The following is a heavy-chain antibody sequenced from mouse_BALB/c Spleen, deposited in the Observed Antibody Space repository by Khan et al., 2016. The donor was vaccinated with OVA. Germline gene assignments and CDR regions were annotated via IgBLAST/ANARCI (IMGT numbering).Heavy chain of an antibody. V-gene: IGHV2-2*01. CDR3: ARNSYMYDFTY. Sequence: QVQLMESGPGLVRPSQTLSITCTVSGFSLTTYGVHWVRQSPGKGLEWLGLIRSGGNTDYNAAFISRLSITKDNSTSQVFFKRNSLQADDTAMYYCARNSYMYDFTYWGQGTLVTVSA. D-gene: IGHD2-14*01. J-gene: IGHJ3*01. CDR2: IRSGGNT. CDR1: GFSLTTYG.